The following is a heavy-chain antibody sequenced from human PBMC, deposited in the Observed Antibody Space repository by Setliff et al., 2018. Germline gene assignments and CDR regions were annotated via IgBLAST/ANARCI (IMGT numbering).Heavy chain of an antibody. J-gene: IGHJ4*02. CDR1: GFTFSTYR. V-gene: IGHV3-33*08. D-gene: IGHD2-15*01. CDR3: ARTCSGSGCYAGLES. Sequence: GGSLRLSCAASGFTFSTYRMHWVRQAPGKGLEWVAVIWDDGGNKYHADSVKGRFTISRDNSKNTLYLQMNSLRPDDTAVYYCARTCSGSGCYAGLESWGQGTPVTVPQ. CDR2: IWDDGGNK.